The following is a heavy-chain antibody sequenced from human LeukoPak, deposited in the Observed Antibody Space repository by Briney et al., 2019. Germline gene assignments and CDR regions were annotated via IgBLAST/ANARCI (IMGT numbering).Heavy chain of an antibody. Sequence: GGSLRLSCAASKFTFSSYAMSWVRQAPGKGLEWVSTISGSGDSTYYADSVKGRFTISRDNSKNTLYLQMNSLRAEDTAVYYCAKEPGGYSYGYDYFDYWGQGPLVTVSS. CDR1: KFTFSSYA. V-gene: IGHV3-23*01. J-gene: IGHJ4*02. D-gene: IGHD5-18*01. CDR3: AKEPGGYSYGYDYFDY. CDR2: ISGSGDST.